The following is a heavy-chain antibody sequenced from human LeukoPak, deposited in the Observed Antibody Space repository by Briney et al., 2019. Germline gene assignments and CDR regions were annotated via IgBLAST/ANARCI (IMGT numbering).Heavy chain of an antibody. CDR2: ISSSSSYI. V-gene: IGHV3-21*01. J-gene: IGHJ4*02. D-gene: IGHD3-3*01. Sequence: GGSLRLSCAASGFTLSSYSMNWVRQAPGKGLEWVSSISSSSSYIYYADSVKGRFTISRDNAKNSLYLQMNSLRAEDTAVYYCARGSRVELRFLEWLLYSPYFDYWGQGTLVTVSS. CDR3: ARGSRVELRFLEWLLYSPYFDY. CDR1: GFTLSSYS.